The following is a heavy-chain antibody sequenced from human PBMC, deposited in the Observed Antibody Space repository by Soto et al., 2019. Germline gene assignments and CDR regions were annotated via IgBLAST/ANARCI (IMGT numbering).Heavy chain of an antibody. J-gene: IGHJ4*02. CDR2: IYSGGST. Sequence: PVGSLRLSCAASGFTVSSNYMSWVRQAPGKGLEWVSVIYSGGSTYYADSVKGRFTISRDNSKNTLYLQMNSLRAEDTAVYYCARDIGRIEYYFDYWGQGTLVTVSS. V-gene: IGHV3-66*01. CDR1: GFTVSSNY. CDR3: ARDIGRIEYYFDY. D-gene: IGHD2-15*01.